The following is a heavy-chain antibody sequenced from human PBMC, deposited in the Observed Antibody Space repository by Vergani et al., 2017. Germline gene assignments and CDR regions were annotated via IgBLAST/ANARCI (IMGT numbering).Heavy chain of an antibody. J-gene: IGHJ4*02. Sequence: EVQLVQSGAEVKKPGESLKISCQISGYRFNNYWIGWVRQMPGKGLEWMGIIHPADSDTRYSPSFQGQVTISVDKSISTAYLQRSSLRASDSAMYYCARLYGRDSSGIKYFDYWGQGTLVTVSS. V-gene: IGHV5-51*01. CDR1: GYRFNNYW. CDR3: ARLYGRDSSGIKYFDY. D-gene: IGHD3-22*01. CDR2: IHPADSDT.